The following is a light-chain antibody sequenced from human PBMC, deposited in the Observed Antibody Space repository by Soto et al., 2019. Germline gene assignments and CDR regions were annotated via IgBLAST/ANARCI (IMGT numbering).Light chain of an antibody. Sequence: AIRMTQSPSSLSASAGDRVAIACRASQDVGRYLAWYQQKPGQAPKLLIYGASTLQSGVPSRFSGGGSGTDSTLTISSLQSKDFATYFYKHKKNSPWTSGKGTKVEIK. CDR1: QDVGRY. J-gene: IGKJ1*01. V-gene: IGKV1-8*01. CDR2: GAS. CDR3: KHKKNSPWT.